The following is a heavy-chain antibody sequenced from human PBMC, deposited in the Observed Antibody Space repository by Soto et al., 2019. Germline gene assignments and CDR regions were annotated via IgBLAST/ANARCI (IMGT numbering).Heavy chain of an antibody. J-gene: IGHJ4*02. D-gene: IGHD7-27*01. CDR2: IYNGGST. CDR3: TKGPSGDKVDY. Sequence: PSETLSLTCTVSGASITSDKSYCWAWVRQSPEKGLEWIGHIYNGGSTYHNPSLNSRASISVDTSKNQFSLRLNSVSAADTAVYYCTKGPSGDKVDYWGQGILVTVS. CDR1: GASITSDKSY. V-gene: IGHV4-30-4*01.